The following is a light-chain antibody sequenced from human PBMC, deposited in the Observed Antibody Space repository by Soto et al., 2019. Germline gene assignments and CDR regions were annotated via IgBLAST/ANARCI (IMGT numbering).Light chain of an antibody. CDR1: QSISSY. CDR2: AAS. Sequence: GYRVPIPCLASQSISSYLNWYQQKPGKAPKLLIYAASSLQSGVPSRFSGSGSGTDFTLTISSLQPEDFATYYCQQSYSTPRTFGQGTKVDIK. V-gene: IGKV1-39*01. CDR3: QQSYSTPRT. J-gene: IGKJ1*01.